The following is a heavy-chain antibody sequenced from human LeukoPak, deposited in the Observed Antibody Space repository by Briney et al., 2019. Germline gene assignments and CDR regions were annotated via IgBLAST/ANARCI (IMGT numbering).Heavy chain of an antibody. CDR2: IIPIFGTA. V-gene: IGHV1-69*13. J-gene: IGHJ6*04. Sequence: GASVKVSCKASGGTFSSYAISWVRQAPGQGLEWMGGIIPIFGTANYAQKFQGRVTITADESTSTAYMELSSLRSEDTAVYYCARAYTYYYGSGSYTYYGMDVRGKGTTVTVSS. CDR1: GGTFSSYA. CDR3: ARAYTYYYGSGSYTYYGMDV. D-gene: IGHD3-10*01.